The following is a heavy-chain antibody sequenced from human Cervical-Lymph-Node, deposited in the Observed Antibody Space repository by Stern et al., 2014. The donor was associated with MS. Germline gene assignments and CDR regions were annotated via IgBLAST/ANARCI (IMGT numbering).Heavy chain of an antibody. V-gene: IGHV3-30*03. CDR3: ARDYEDTSMLFDH. CDR2: ISYDGNHK. D-gene: IGHD2-8*01. Sequence: VHLVESGGAVVQPGRSLRLSCAASGFTFSSYGMHWVRQAPGKGLEWGTVISYDGNHKYYAASVKGRFTISRDNSKNTLHLQMNSVTPDDTAIYYCARDYEDTSMLFDHWSQGTLVTVSS. CDR1: GFTFSSYG. J-gene: IGHJ4*02.